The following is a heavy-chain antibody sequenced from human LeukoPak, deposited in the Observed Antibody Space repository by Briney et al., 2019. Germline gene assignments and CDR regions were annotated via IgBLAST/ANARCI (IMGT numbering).Heavy chain of an antibody. J-gene: IGHJ3*02. Sequence: PGGSLRLSCAASGFTFSSYGMHWVRQAPGKGLEWVAVISYDGSNKYYADSVKGRFTISRDNSKNTLYLQMNSLRAEDTAVYYCARATGPADAFDIWGQGTMVTVSS. CDR1: GFTFSSYG. CDR3: ARATGPADAFDI. V-gene: IGHV3-30*03. CDR2: ISYDGSNK.